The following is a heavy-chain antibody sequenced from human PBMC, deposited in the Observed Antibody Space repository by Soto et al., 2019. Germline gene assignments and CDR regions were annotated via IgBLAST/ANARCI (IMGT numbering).Heavy chain of an antibody. CDR1: GGSISSSSYY. CDR2: IYYSGST. CDR3: ARHVDGWCGEPNLGNWFDP. J-gene: IGHJ5*02. V-gene: IGHV4-39*01. D-gene: IGHD3-10*01. Sequence: PSETLSLTCTVSGGSISSSSYYWGWIRQPPGKGLEWIGSIYYSGSTYYNPSLKSRVTISVDTSKNQFSLKLSSVTAADTAVYYCARHVDGWCGEPNLGNWFDPWGQGTLVTVSS.